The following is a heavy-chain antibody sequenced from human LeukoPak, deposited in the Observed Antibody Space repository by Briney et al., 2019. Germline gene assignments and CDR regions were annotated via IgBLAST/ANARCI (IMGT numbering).Heavy chain of an antibody. D-gene: IGHD6-13*01. V-gene: IGHV3-30*02. J-gene: IGHJ4*02. CDR3: ARLGDSSSWYPGYFDY. CDR1: GFSFSSYG. CDR2: IRYDGSDK. Sequence: GGSLRLSCAASGFSFSSYGMHWVRQAPGKGLEWVAFIRYDGSDKYYADSVKGRFTISRDNSKNTLYLQMNSLRAEDTAVYYCARLGDSSSWYPGYFDYWGQGTLVTVSS.